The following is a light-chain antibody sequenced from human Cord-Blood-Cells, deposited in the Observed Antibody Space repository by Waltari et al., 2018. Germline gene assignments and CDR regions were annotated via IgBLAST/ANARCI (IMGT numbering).Light chain of an antibody. J-gene: IGLJ2*01. CDR2: GKN. CDR3: NSRDSSGNHHVV. Sequence: SSDLTQDLALCLAFGQTVRITREGDGFRSYYARWYQQKPGQAPVLVIYGKNNRPSGIPDRFSGSSSGNTVSLTITGAQAEDEADYYCNSRDSSGNHHVVFGGGTKLTVL. CDR1: GFRSYY. V-gene: IGLV3-19*01.